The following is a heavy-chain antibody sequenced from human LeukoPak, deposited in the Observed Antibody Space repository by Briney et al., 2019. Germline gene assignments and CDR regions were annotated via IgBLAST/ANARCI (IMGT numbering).Heavy chain of an antibody. V-gene: IGHV3-21*01. Sequence: GGSLRLSCAASGFTFSSYAMSWVRQAPGKGLEWVSSISSSSSYIYYADSVKGRFTISRDNAKNSLYLQMNSLRAEDTAVYYCARGQDYYGSGSGEYYFDYWGQGTLVTVSS. CDR3: ARGQDYYGSGSGEYYFDY. CDR1: GFTFSSYA. CDR2: ISSSSSYI. D-gene: IGHD3-10*01. J-gene: IGHJ4*02.